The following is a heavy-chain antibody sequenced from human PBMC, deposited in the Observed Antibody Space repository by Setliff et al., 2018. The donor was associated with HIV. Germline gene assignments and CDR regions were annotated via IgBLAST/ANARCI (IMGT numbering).Heavy chain of an antibody. CDR1: GFTFSNYA. CDR2: ISFDGTNE. V-gene: IGHV3-30*04. D-gene: IGHD1-1*01. CDR3: ARDWNHYFYYMDG. J-gene: IGHJ6*03. Sequence: GGSLRLSCAASGFTFSNYAIHWVRQAPGKGLEWVALISFDGTNEYYGDSVKGRFTISRDDSKNTVYLQMNSLRAEDTAVYYCARDWNHYFYYMDGWGKGTTVTVSS.